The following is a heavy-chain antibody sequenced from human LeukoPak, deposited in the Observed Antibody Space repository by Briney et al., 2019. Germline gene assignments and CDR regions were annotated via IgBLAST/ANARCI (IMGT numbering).Heavy chain of an antibody. V-gene: IGHV3-48*01. CDR1: EFTFRTYS. D-gene: IGHD4-11*01. J-gene: IGHJ4*02. CDR3: VRAQRMTTAAPYEFDY. Sequence: QAGGSLRLSCAASEFTFRTYSMNWVRHAPGKGLEWVAYIDTTSSTIYYADSVKGRFTISRDNAKNSLHLQMNSLRAEDTAVYYCVRAQRMTTAAPYEFDYWGQGTPVTVSS. CDR2: IDTTSSTI.